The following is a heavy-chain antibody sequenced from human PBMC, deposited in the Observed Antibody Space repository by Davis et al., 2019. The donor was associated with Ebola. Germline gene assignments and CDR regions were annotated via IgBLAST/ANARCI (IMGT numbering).Heavy chain of an antibody. CDR2: IYYSGTT. J-gene: IGHJ3*02. V-gene: IGHV4-59*01. CDR3: ARDSGYSGYTGPDAFDI. CDR1: GGSFSTYY. D-gene: IGHD5-12*01. Sequence: SETLSLTCTVSGGSFSTYYWSWVRQPPGKGLEWVGYIYYSGTTHYNPSLRGRVTISVDTSKKHFSLKLGSVTAVDTAVYYCARDSGYSGYTGPDAFDIWGQGTMVTVSS.